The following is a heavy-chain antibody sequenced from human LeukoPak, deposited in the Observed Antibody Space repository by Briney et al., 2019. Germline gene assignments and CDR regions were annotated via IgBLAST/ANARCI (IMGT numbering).Heavy chain of an antibody. CDR2: IYHSGST. CDR1: GGSFSGYS. CDR3: ARESVEWNTYTRLHNSGIDV. Sequence: PSETLSLTCAVYGGSFSGYSWSWIRQPPGKGLEWIGYIYHSGSTYYNPSLKSRVTISVDRSKNQFSLKLSSVTAADTAVYYCARESVEWNTYTRLHNSGIDVWGQGTTVTVSS. V-gene: IGHV4-30-2*01. J-gene: IGHJ6*02. D-gene: IGHD3-3*01.